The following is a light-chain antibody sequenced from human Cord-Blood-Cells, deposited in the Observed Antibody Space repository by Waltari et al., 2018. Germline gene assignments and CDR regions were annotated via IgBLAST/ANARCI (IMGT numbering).Light chain of an antibody. V-gene: IGKV4-1*01. Sequence: DIVMTQSPDSLAVSLGERATLNCKSSQSVLYSSNNKNYLAWYQQKPGQPPKLRIYWATTRESGVPDRFSGSGSGTDFTLTISSLQSEDVAVYCCQQYYSTPYTLGQGSKLEMK. J-gene: IGKJ2*01. CDR3: QQYYSTPYT. CDR2: WAT. CDR1: QSVLYSSNNKNY.